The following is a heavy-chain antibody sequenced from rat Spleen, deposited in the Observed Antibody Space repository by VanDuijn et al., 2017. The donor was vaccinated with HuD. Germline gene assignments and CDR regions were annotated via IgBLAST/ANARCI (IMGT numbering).Heavy chain of an antibody. J-gene: IGHJ4*01. Sequence: EVQLVESGGGLVQPGRSLKLSCAASGFTFSDYNMAWVRQAPKKGLEWVASISYDGTATYYRDSVKGRFTLSRDNAKSTLYLQMDSLKSEDTATYYCAKDTSIGTKGPGYVMDAWGQGASVTVSS. CDR2: ISYDGTAT. V-gene: IGHV5-7*01. CDR3: AKDTSIGTKGPGYVMDA. D-gene: IGHD1-5*01. CDR1: GFTFSDYN.